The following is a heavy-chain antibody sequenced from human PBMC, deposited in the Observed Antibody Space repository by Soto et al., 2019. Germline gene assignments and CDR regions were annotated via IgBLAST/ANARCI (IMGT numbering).Heavy chain of an antibody. CDR2: IYYSGTT. J-gene: IGHJ4*02. Sequence: QVQLQESGPGLVKPSETLSLTCTVSGGSISSYYWSWIRQPPGKGLEWIGYIYYSGTTSYNPSLNRPVTMSVDTSMNQFALKVNSVTAAVSAVYYCARESYYGSGATVVAYWGQGNLVTVSS. V-gene: IGHV4-59*01. CDR1: GGSISSYY. D-gene: IGHD3-10*01. CDR3: ARESYYGSGATVVAY.